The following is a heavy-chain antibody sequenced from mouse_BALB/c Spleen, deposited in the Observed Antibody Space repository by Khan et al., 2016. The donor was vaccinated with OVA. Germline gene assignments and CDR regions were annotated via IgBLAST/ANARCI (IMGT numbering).Heavy chain of an antibody. Sequence: QLEESGGGLVQPGGSLKLSCAASGFTFSSNTMSWVRQTPEKRLEWVAYITNGGGSTYYPDPVKGRFTISRDNAKNTLYLQMSSLKSEDTAMYYCARVPTFITTALDYWGQGTSVTVSS. D-gene: IGHD1-2*01. V-gene: IGHV5-12-2*01. CDR1: GFTFSSNT. J-gene: IGHJ4*01. CDR3: ARVPTFITTALDY. CDR2: ITNGGGST.